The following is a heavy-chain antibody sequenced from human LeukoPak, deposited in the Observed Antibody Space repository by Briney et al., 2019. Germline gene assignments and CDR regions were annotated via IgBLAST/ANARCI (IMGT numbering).Heavy chain of an antibody. J-gene: IGHJ4*02. V-gene: IGHV4-39*01. CDR2: IYYSGST. Sequence: PSGTLSLTCTVSGGSISSSSYYWGWIRQPPGKGLEWIGSIYYSGSTYYNPSLKSQVTISVDTSKNQFSLKLSSVTAADTAVYYCARRTYYYDSSGYYYSIYFDYWGQGTLVTVSS. CDR3: ARRTYYYDSSGYYYSIYFDY. D-gene: IGHD3-22*01. CDR1: GGSISSSSYY.